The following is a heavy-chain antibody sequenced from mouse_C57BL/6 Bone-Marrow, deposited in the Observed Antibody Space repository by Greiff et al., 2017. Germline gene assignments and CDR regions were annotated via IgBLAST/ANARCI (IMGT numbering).Heavy chain of an antibody. V-gene: IGHV3-6*01. Sequence: ESGPGPVKPSQSLSLTCSVTGYSITSGYYWNWIRQFPGNKLEWMGYISYDGSNNYNPSLKNRISITRDTSKNQFFLKLNSVTTEDTATYCCARGVWEAWFAYWGQGTLVTVSA. J-gene: IGHJ3*01. CDR3: ARGVWEAWFAY. D-gene: IGHD4-1*01. CDR1: GYSITSGYY. CDR2: ISYDGSN.